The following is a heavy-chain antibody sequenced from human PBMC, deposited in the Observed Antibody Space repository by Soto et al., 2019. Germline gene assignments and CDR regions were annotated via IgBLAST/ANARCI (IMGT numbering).Heavy chain of an antibody. CDR1: GYSISSSHW. CDR2: IYYSGNT. V-gene: IGHV4-28*01. Sequence: QVQLQESGPGLVKPSDTLSLTCAVSGYSISSSHWWGWIRQPPGKGLEWIGYIYYSGNTYYNPSLKSRVTMSVDTSKHQLSLKLSYVTAVDTAVYYCARRHLHSSSYIDYWGQGTLVTVSS. J-gene: IGHJ4*02. CDR3: ARRHLHSSSYIDY. D-gene: IGHD6-13*01.